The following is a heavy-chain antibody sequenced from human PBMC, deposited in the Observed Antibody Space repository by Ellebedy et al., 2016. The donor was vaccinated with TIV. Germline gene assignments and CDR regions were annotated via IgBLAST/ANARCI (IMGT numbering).Heavy chain of an antibody. CDR3: ATTSSGYPFDY. Sequence: FQGRVTITRDTSASTAYLELSSLRSEDTAVYYCATTSSGYPFDYWGQGTLVTVSS. J-gene: IGHJ4*02. V-gene: IGHV1-3*01. D-gene: IGHD3-22*01.